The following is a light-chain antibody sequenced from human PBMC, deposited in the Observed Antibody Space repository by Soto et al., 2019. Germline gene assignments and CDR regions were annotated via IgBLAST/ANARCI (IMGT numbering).Light chain of an antibody. CDR1: QSPLHSNGYNY. J-gene: IGKJ4*01. V-gene: IGKV2-28*01. CDR3: MQGVQTPPT. CDR2: LGS. Sequence: DIVMTQSPLSLSVTPGERASSSCRSTQSPLHSNGYNYLDWYLQKPGQPPLLLIYLGSNRATGVPDRFSASGSGTDFTLKISRVEAEDVGVYYCMQGVQTPPTFGGGTKVDIK.